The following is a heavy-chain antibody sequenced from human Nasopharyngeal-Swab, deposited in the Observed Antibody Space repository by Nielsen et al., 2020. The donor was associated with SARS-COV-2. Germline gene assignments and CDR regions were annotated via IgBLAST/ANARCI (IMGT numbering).Heavy chain of an antibody. J-gene: IGHJ6*04. D-gene: IGHD2-2*01. V-gene: IGHV4-34*01. Sequence: SELLSSPCRLHGVSFSGFHWGGTRQSPGKRLEWIGDFTRIGKTNYNPALKSRVIMSVATSKEEFSLKLTSVTAADTTIYYCARVNNGGGIVPASSSFFVDVWGKGTSVAVSS. CDR2: FTRIGKT. CDR1: GVSFSGFH. CDR3: ARVNNGGGIVPASSSFFVDV.